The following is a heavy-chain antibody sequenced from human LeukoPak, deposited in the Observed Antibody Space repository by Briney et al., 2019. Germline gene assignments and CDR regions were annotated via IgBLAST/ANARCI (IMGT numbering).Heavy chain of an antibody. Sequence: PSETLSLTCTVSGGSISSSGSSYWGWIRQPPGKGLAWIGSVYYSGSTYYNPSLNSRVTISIDTSKNQFSLKLNSVTAADTAVYYCARDRGYSYAFDYWGQGTLVTVSS. J-gene: IGHJ4*02. V-gene: IGHV4-39*07. CDR1: GGSISSSGSSY. CDR2: VYYSGST. CDR3: ARDRGYSYAFDY. D-gene: IGHD5-18*01.